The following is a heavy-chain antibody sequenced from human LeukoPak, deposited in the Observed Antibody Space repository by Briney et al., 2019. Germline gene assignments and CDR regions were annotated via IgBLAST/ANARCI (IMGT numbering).Heavy chain of an antibody. D-gene: IGHD6-25*01. J-gene: IGHJ4*02. CDR1: GFTFSSYA. V-gene: IGHV3-23*01. CDR2: ISGSGYST. CDR3: AIVLGMYGSSGYAWYFDY. Sequence: GGSLRLSCTASGFTFSSYAMSWVRQAPGKGLEWVSIISGSGYSTYYADSVKGRFTISRDNSKNTLYLQMNSLRAEDTAVYYCAIVLGMYGSSGYAWYFDYWGQGTLVTVSS.